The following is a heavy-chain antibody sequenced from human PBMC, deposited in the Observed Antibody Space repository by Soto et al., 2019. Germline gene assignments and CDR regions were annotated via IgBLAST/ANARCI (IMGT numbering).Heavy chain of an antibody. Sequence: EVQLLESGGGLVQPGGSLRLSCAASGFTFNNYAMTWVRQAPGKGLEWVSAISGGGATTSYADSVKGRFTVSRDGSKNTLYLQMTRLRAEDKALYYYAKGRGGAGSLTPRVDFWGQGTLVTVSS. V-gene: IGHV3-23*01. CDR3: AKGRGGAGSLTPRVDF. J-gene: IGHJ4*02. CDR1: GFTFNNYA. D-gene: IGHD3-10*01. CDR2: ISGGGATT.